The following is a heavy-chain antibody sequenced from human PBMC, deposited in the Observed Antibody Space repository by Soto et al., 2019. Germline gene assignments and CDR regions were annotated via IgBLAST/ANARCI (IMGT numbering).Heavy chain of an antibody. V-gene: IGHV1-18*04. J-gene: IGHJ5*02. CDR1: GYTFTSYG. CDR2: ISAYNGNT. D-gene: IGHD6-13*01. Sequence: AAVKVSCKASGYTFTSYGISWVRQAPGQGLEWMGWISAYNGNTNYAQKLQGRVTMTTDTSTSTAYMELRSLRSDDTAVYYCARGGRVSSSWYTPPDPWGQGTLVTVSS. CDR3: ARGGRVSSSWYTPPDP.